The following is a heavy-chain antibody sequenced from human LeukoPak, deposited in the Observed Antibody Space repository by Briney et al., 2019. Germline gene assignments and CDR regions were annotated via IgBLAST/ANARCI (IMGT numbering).Heavy chain of an antibody. D-gene: IGHD6-19*01. J-gene: IGHJ4*02. CDR3: AKAVSGWELDY. CDR2: ISYDGRSK. V-gene: IGHV3-30-3*02. Sequence: SCTASGGTFSSYAISGVRQAPGKGLAWVAVISYDGRSKYYADSMKGRFTISRDNSKNTLYLQMNSLRDEDTAVYYCAKAVSGWELDYWGQGTLVTVSS. CDR1: GGTFSSYA.